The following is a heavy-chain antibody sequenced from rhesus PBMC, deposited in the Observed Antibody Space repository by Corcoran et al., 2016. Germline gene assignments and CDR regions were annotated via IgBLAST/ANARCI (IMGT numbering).Heavy chain of an antibody. J-gene: IGHJ2*01. CDR2: INPYNGNT. Sequence: QVQLVQSGAEVKKPGSSVKVSCKASGYTFTDYYMHWVQQAPRQGLECMGWINPYNGNTKYAQKFQGRVTMTRETSTSTAYMELSSLRSEDTAVYDCARDSPYRDKYFDLWGPGTPITISS. CDR3: ARDSPYRDKYFDL. CDR1: GYTFTDYY. D-gene: IGHD4-23*01. V-gene: IGHV1S2*01.